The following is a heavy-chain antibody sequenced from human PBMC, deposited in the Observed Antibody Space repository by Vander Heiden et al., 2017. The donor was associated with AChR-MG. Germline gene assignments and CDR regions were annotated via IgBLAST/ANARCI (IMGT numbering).Heavy chain of an antibody. CDR3: ARIGRFWGVDS. CDR1: GFTFSDYY. V-gene: IGHV3-11*01. J-gene: IGHJ4*02. D-gene: IGHD3-16*01. CDR2: ISSSGSTV. Sequence: QVQLVESGGHLVTPGGSLRLPCAAPGFTFSDYYMSWIRQAPGKGLDWISYISSSGSTVYLADSVKGRFTVSRDNANNILFLQLKSLRADDTAVYYCARIGRFWGVDSWGQGTLVTVSS.